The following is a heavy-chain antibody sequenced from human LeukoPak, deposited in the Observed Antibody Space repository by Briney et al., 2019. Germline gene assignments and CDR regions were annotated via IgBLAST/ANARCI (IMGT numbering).Heavy chain of an antibody. J-gene: IGHJ4*02. Sequence: SGGSLRLSCAASGFIFSSYAMSWVRQAPGKGLEWVAVIWSDGTNKYYADSVKGRFAISRDDSKNMVYLQMNSLRVEDTAVYYCAKDIERGFDYTNSLDYWGQGTLVTVSS. CDR2: IWSDGTNK. V-gene: IGHV3-33*06. CDR1: GFIFSSYA. CDR3: AKDIERGFDYTNSLDY. D-gene: IGHD4-11*01.